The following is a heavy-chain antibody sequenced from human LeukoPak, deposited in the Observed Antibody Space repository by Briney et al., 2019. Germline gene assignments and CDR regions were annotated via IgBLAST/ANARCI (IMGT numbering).Heavy chain of an antibody. J-gene: IGHJ4*02. D-gene: IGHD6-19*01. CDR1: GFTFSNYG. Sequence: GGSLRLSCAASGFTFSNYGMHWVRQAPGKGLEGVAFIRYDGINKYYADSVKGRFTISRDNSKNTLYLQMNCLRAEDTAVYYCARAGSGWYFDYWGQGTLVTVSS. CDR3: ARAGSGWYFDY. CDR2: IRYDGINK. V-gene: IGHV3-30*02.